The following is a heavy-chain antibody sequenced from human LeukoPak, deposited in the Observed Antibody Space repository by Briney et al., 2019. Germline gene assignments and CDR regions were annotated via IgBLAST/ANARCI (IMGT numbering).Heavy chain of an antibody. V-gene: IGHV4-61*02. J-gene: IGHJ6*03. CDR1: GGSISSGSYY. CDR3: ARGRTVRGVIKFYYYMDV. Sequence: PSDTLSLTCTVSGGSISSGSYYWSWIRQPAGKGLEWIGRIYTSGSTNYNPSLKSRVTISVDTSKNQFSLKLNSVIATDTAVYYCARGRTVRGVIKFYYYMDVWGKGTTVTVSS. CDR2: IYTSGST. D-gene: IGHD3-10*01.